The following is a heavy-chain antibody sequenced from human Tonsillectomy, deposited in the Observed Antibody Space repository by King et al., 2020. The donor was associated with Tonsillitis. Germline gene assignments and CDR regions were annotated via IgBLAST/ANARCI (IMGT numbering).Heavy chain of an antibody. CDR1: GFTFSSYT. CDR3: VGGGWGRPIDS. D-gene: IGHD6-19*01. V-gene: IGHV3-48*01. J-gene: IGHJ4*02. CDR2: ITSTSDNI. Sequence: VQLVESGGGLVQPGGSLRLSCAASGFTFSSYTMNWVRQAPGKGLEWISYITSTSDNIYYADSVKGRFTISRDNAKDSLFLQMNSLSAEDTAVYFCVGGGWGRPIDSWGQGTLVTVSS.